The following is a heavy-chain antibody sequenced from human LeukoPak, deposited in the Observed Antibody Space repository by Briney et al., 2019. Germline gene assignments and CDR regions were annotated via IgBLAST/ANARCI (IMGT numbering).Heavy chain of an antibody. J-gene: IGHJ4*02. CDR3: ARGVEPLAANTLAY. D-gene: IGHD1-14*01. CDR1: GFTFSSYA. CDR2: ISGSGGST. Sequence: GGSLRLSCVASGFTFSSYAMSWVRQAPGKGLEWVSDISGSGGSTYYADSVKGRFTISRDNSKNTLYLEMNSLSPDDTAVYYCARGVEPLAANTLAYWGQGTLVTVSS. V-gene: IGHV3-23*01.